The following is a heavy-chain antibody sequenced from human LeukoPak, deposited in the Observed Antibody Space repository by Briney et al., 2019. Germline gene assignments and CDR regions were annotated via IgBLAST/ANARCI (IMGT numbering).Heavy chain of an antibody. CDR1: GGSISSGGYY. D-gene: IGHD6-6*01. CDR2: IYYSGTT. Sequence: SQTLSLTCTVSGGSISSGGYYWSWIRQPPGKGLEWIGYIYYSGTTNYNPSLKSRVTISVDTSKNQFSLKLSSVTAADTAVYYCARXVXXXAAQXGYWGQGTLVTVSS. J-gene: IGHJ4*02. V-gene: IGHV4-61*08. CDR3: ARXVXXXAAQXGY.